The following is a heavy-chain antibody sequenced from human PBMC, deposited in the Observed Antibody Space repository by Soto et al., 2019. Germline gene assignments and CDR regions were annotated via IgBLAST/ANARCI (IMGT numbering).Heavy chain of an antibody. V-gene: IGHV3-23*01. J-gene: IGHJ4*02. Sequence: GGSLRLSCVGSGFTFSSYTMNWVRQAPGKGLEWVSGMFDSDRIWYADSVKGRFTISRDNSQNSVFLQMNSLRDEDTAVYYCAKDRQRDVFWTFDYWGQGTLVTVSS. D-gene: IGHD3-3*01. CDR2: MFDSDRI. CDR1: GFTFSSYT. CDR3: AKDRQRDVFWTFDY.